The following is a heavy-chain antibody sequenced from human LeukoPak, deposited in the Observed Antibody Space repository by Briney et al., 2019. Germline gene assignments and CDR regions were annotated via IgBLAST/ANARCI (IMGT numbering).Heavy chain of an antibody. CDR3: ARDTGVVGATGSDY. D-gene: IGHD1-26*01. CDR2: INWNGGST. J-gene: IGHJ4*02. CDR1: GFTFDDYV. V-gene: IGHV3-20*04. Sequence: GGSLRLSCAASGFTFDDYVMSWVRQAPGEGLEWVSGINWNGGSTGYADSVKGRFTISRDNAKNSLYLQMNSLRAEGTALYYCARDTGVVGATGSDYWGQGTLVTVSS.